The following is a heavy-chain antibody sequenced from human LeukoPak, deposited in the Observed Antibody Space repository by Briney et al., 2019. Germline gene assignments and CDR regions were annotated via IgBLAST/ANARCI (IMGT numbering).Heavy chain of an antibody. CDR1: AFTFSDNY. V-gene: IGHV3-11*04. J-gene: IGHJ6*03. CDR3: ARVGCSGGSCYYDYYYYMDV. D-gene: IGHD2-15*01. Sequence: PGGSLRLSCAVSAFTFSDNYMTWIRQAPGKGLESVSYISPSGTDIYYADSVKGRFTISRDNAKNSLYLQMNSLRAEDTAVYYCARVGCSGGSCYYDYYYYMDVWGKGTTVTVSS. CDR2: ISPSGTDI.